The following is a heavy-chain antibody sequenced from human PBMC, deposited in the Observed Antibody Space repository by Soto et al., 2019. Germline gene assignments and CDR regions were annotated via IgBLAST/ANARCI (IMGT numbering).Heavy chain of an antibody. V-gene: IGHV4-31*03. J-gene: IGHJ6*02. CDR2: IYYRGST. CDR1: GGSISSGGYY. CDR3: ARDRVGYCSGGSCYTPDYGMDV. D-gene: IGHD2-15*01. Sequence: QVQLQESGPGLVKPSQTLSLTCTVSGGSISSGGYYWSWIRQHPGKGLEWIGYIYYRGSTYYNPSPKSRVTRSVDTSKNQFSLKLSSVTAADTAVYYCARDRVGYCSGGSCYTPDYGMDVWGQGTTVTVSS.